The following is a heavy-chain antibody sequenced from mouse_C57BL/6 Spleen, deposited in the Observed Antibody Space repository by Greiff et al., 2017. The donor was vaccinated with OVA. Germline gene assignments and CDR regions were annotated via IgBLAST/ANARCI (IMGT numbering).Heavy chain of an antibody. J-gene: IGHJ1*03. D-gene: IGHD1-1*01. CDR1: GYTFTDYY. CDR3: ARYYYGSNWYFDV. CDR2: INPNNGGT. V-gene: IGHV1-26*01. Sequence: VQLQQSGPELVKPGASVKISCKASGYTFTDYYMNWVKQSHGKSLEWIGDINPNNGGTSYNQKFKGKATLTVDKSSSTAYMELRSLTSEDSAVYYGARYYYGSNWYFDVWGKGTTVTVSS.